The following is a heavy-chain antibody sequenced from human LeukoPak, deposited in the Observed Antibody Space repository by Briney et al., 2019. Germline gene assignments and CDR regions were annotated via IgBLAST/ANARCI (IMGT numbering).Heavy chain of an antibody. CDR2: ISGSGAAT. CDR1: GCTFSNYA. Sequence: PGGSLRLSCAASGCTFSNYAMSWVRQAPGKGLEWVSDISGSGAATYYADSVKGRFTISRDNSKNTLYLQMSSLRAEDTAVYFCAKGGYSSSWSYYFDYWGQGTLVTVSS. V-gene: IGHV3-23*01. D-gene: IGHD6-13*01. CDR3: AKGGYSSSWSYYFDY. J-gene: IGHJ4*02.